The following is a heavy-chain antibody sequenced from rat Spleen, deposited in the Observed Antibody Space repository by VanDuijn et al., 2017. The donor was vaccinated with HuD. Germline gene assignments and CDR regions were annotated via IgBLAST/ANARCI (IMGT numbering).Heavy chain of an antibody. CDR1: GFTFSDYA. V-gene: IGHV5-17*01. Sequence: EVQLVESGGGLVQPGRSLKFSCAASGFTFSDYAMAWVRQSPEKGLEWVATIVFDSSGVYYRNSVKGRFTISRDNAKSTLYLQMDSLRSEDTATYYCARHGYTTDYLNWFAYWGQGTLVTVSS. CDR3: ARHGYTTDYLNWFAY. CDR2: IVFDSSGV. D-gene: IGHD1-6*01. J-gene: IGHJ3*01.